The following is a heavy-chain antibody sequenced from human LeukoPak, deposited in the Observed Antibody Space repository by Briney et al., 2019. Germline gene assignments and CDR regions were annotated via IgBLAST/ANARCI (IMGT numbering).Heavy chain of an antibody. CDR3: ARDRGPGYADY. CDR1: GGSISSYY. Sequence: SETLSLTCTVSGGSISSYYWSWIRQPPGKGLEWIGYIYYSGSTNYNLSLKSRVTISVDTSKNQFSLKLSSVTAADTAVYYCARDRGPGYADYWGQGTLVTVSS. CDR2: IYYSGST. J-gene: IGHJ4*02. D-gene: IGHD2-8*01. V-gene: IGHV4-59*01.